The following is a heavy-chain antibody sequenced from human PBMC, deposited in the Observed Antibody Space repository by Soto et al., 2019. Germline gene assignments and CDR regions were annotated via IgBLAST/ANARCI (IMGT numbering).Heavy chain of an antibody. V-gene: IGHV3-23*01. J-gene: IGHJ3*02. Sequence: GGSLRLSCVASGFTFNKYVMTWVRQAPGKGLEWVSAIAVSGTRTSYGDSVEGRFTISRDDSKNTVYLQMNSLRAEDTAIYYCAKSGDVQYTVGIWGQGTMVTVSS. CDR3: AKSGDVQYTVGI. D-gene: IGHD2-21*01. CDR2: IAVSGTRT. CDR1: GFTFNKYV.